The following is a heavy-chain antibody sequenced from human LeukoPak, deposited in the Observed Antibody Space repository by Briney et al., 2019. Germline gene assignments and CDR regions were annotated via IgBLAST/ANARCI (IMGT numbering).Heavy chain of an antibody. CDR3: ARASDLWFGELLSSY. CDR1: GFTFSSYS. Sequence: GGSLRLSCAASGFTFSSYSMNWVRQAPGKGLEWVSSISSSSSYIYYAGSVKGRFTISRDNAKNSLYLQMNSLRAEDTAVYYCARASDLWFGELLSSYWGQGTLVTVSS. J-gene: IGHJ4*02. V-gene: IGHV3-21*01. CDR2: ISSSSSYI. D-gene: IGHD3-10*01.